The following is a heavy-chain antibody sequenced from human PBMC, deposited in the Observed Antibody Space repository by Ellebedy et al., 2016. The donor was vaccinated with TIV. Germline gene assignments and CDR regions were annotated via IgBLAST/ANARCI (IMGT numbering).Heavy chain of an antibody. CDR3: ASSTMIVGGPGTIDY. J-gene: IGHJ4*02. D-gene: IGHD3-22*01. Sequence: GESLKISXTASGFTFSDHSMNWVRQAPGKGLEWVSSISSSSSYIYYADSVKGRFTISRDNAKNSLYLQMNSLRAEDTAVYYCASSTMIVGGPGTIDYWGQGHWSPSLQ. V-gene: IGHV3-21*01. CDR1: GFTFSDHS. CDR2: ISSSSSYI.